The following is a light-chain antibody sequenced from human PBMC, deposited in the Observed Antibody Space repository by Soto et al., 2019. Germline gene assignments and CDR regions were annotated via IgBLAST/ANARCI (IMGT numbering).Light chain of an antibody. CDR1: QYIGIY. CDR2: DAS. Sequence: DIQMTQSPSSLSASVGDRVTITCRASQYIGIYLNWYQQRPGKAPKLLIYDASNLHAGVPSRFSGSGSGTEFSFTINGLQPEDVAIYFCQQYFDLPITFGQGTRLEIK. CDR3: QQYFDLPIT. J-gene: IGKJ5*01. V-gene: IGKV1-33*01.